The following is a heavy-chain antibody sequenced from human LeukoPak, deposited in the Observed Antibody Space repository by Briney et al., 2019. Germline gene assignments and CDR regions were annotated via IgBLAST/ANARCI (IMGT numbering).Heavy chain of an antibody. CDR2: IRSKAYGCTT. Sequence: PGRSLRLSCTASGFTFGDYAMSWVRQAPGKGREWVGFIRSKAYGCTTEYAGAVKSRFTISRDDSKRIAYLQMNSLKTEDTAVYYCTRLRFLEWLFPDYWGQGTLVTVSS. CDR1: GFTFGDYA. CDR3: TRLRFLEWLFPDY. D-gene: IGHD3-3*01. J-gene: IGHJ4*02. V-gene: IGHV3-49*04.